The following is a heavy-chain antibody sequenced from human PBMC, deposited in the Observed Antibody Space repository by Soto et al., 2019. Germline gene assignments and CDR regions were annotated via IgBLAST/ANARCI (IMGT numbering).Heavy chain of an antibody. D-gene: IGHD2-8*01. Sequence: VGSLRLSCASSVCTVGGNYMTWVRHSPGKWLEFISVIFTGGATKYAESVKGRFTISRDDSDNTFYLQMNSLRVEDTALYYCARARTGVNGAFEPWGQGTLVSVSS. CDR3: ARARTGVNGAFEP. J-gene: IGHJ5*02. V-gene: IGHV3-53*01. CDR1: VCTVGGNY. CDR2: IFTGGAT.